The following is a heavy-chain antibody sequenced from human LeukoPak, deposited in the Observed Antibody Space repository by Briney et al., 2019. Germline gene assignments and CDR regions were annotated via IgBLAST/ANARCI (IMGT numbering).Heavy chain of an antibody. D-gene: IGHD3-22*01. Sequence: GVSLRLSCAASGFTFRIYAMSWVRQAPGRGLEWVSDITNSGDTTFYADSVRGRFTSAHDNPNNPLQLQKTNITADAPVFFYGAKDRRIYFCSSGHYYRRNGDSWGQGTLVTVSS. V-gene: IGHV3-23*01. J-gene: IGHJ4*02. CDR1: GFTFRIYA. CDR3: AKDRRIYFCSSGHYYRRNGDS. CDR2: ITNSGDTT.